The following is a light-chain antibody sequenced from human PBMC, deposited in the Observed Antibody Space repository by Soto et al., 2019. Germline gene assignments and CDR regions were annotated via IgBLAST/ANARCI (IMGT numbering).Light chain of an antibody. CDR3: QQSYSTPLT. V-gene: IGKV1-5*03. CDR2: KAS. Sequence: DIQMTQSPSTLSGSVGDRVTITCRASQTISSWLAWYQQKPGKAHKLLIYKASTLKSGVPSRFSGSGSGTEFTLTIRSLQPDDFATYYCQQSYSTPLTFGGGTKVDIK. J-gene: IGKJ4*01. CDR1: QTISSW.